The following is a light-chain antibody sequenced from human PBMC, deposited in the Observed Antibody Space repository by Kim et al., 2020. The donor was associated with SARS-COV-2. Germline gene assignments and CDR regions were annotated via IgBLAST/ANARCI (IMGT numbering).Light chain of an antibody. Sequence: SSELTQDPAVSVALGQTVRITCQGDSLRSSYATWYQQKPGQAPVLVIYDNNNLPSWIPARFSCSSSGNSASLTLTGAQAADDAVYYCNPRASGVNHLVLG. V-gene: IGLV3-19*01. CDR3: NPRASGVNHLV. CDR2: DNN. CDR1: SLRSSY. J-gene: IGLJ2*01.